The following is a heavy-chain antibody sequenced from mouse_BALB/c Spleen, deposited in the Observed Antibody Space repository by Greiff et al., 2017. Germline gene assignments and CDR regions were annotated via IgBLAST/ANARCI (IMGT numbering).Heavy chain of an antibody. CDR2: ISSGGSYT. J-gene: IGHJ3*01. CDR3: ASYGNYGWFAY. D-gene: IGHD2-1*01. Sequence: DVMLVESGGGLVKPGGSLKLSCAASGFTFSSYAMSWVRQSPEKRLEWVAEISSGGSYTYYPDTVTGRFTISRDNAKNTLYLEMSSLRSEDTAMYYCASYGNYGWFAYWGQGTLVTVSA. V-gene: IGHV5-9-4*01. CDR1: GFTFSSYA.